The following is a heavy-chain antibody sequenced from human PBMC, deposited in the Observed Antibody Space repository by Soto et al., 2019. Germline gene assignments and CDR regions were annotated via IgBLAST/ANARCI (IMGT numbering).Heavy chain of an antibody. CDR2: KNPNSGNT. V-gene: IGHV1-8*01. CDR3: ASTVLHYDFWSGYQPEQNFDY. CDR1: GYTFTSYD. J-gene: IGHJ4*02. D-gene: IGHD3-3*01. Sequence: QVQLVQSGAEVKKPGASVKVSCKASGYTFTSYDINWVRQATGQGLEWMGWKNPNSGNTGYAQKLQDRVTMTRNTSISTAYMVLSSLGSEDTAVYYCASTVLHYDFWSGYQPEQNFDYWGQGTLVTVSS.